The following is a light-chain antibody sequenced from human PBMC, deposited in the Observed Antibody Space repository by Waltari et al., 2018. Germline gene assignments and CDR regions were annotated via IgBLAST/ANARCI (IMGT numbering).Light chain of an antibody. CDR3: QQRNNWPLT. Sequence: EVVLTQSPATLSLSPGERATLSCRASQSIRTYLAWYQQKPGQAPRLLIYDASNVDTDTPARFSGSGSGTDFILTISSLEPEDFAIYYCQQRNNWPLTFGGGTKVEIK. V-gene: IGKV3-11*01. CDR2: DAS. CDR1: QSIRTY. J-gene: IGKJ4*01.